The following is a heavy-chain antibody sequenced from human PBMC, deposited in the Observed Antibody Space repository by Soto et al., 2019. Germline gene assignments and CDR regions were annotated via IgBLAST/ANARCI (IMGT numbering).Heavy chain of an antibody. CDR3: ARVYGSGYTFDY. D-gene: IGHD3-22*01. V-gene: IGHV3-48*02. CDR2: ISSTSGTI. J-gene: IGHJ4*02. Sequence: LRLSCAASGFTFNSYSMSWVRQTPGKGLEWVSYISSTSGTIYYADSVKGRFTISRDNAKNSLYLQMNSLRDEDTAVYYCARVYGSGYTFDYWGQGTLVTVSS. CDR1: GFTFNSYS.